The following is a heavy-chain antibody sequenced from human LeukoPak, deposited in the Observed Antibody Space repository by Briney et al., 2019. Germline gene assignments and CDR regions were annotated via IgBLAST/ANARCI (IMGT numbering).Heavy chain of an antibody. Sequence: ASVKVSCKVSGYTLTELSMHWVRQAPGKGLEWMGGFDPEDGETIYAQKFQGRVTMTEDTSTDTAYMELSSLRSEDTAVYYCGTQTGYYYYYYMDVWGKGTTVTVSS. V-gene: IGHV1-24*01. CDR2: FDPEDGET. D-gene: IGHD1-14*01. CDR1: GYTLTELS. J-gene: IGHJ6*03. CDR3: GTQTGYYYYYYMDV.